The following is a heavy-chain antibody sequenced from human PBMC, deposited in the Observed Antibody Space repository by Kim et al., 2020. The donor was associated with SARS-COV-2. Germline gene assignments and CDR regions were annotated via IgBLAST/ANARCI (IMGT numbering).Heavy chain of an antibody. V-gene: IGHV3-23*01. J-gene: IGHJ6*03. CDR3: AKITDSSGYIGYMDV. Sequence: SVKGRFTISRDNSKNTLYLQMNSLRAEDTAVYYCAKITDSSGYIGYMDVWGKGTTVTVSS. D-gene: IGHD3-22*01.